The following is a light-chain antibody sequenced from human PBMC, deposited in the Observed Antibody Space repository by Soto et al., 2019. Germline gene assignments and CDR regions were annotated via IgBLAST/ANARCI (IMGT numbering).Light chain of an antibody. CDR2: EVN. Sequence: QSVLAQPPSASLSPGHSVAISCTGTSSDVGGYNYVSLYQQHPGKAPKLMIYEVNKRPSGVPDRFSGSKSGNTASLTVSGLQAEDEADYYCSSYAGSSNVFGTGTKVTVL. CDR1: SSDVGGYNY. V-gene: IGLV2-8*01. CDR3: SSYAGSSNV. J-gene: IGLJ1*01.